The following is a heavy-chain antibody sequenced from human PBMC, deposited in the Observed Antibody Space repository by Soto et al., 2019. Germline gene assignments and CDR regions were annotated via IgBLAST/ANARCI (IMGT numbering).Heavy chain of an antibody. D-gene: IGHD3-3*01. Sequence: QVQLVESGGGVVLPGRSLRVSCAASGFTFSTYDMHWVRQAPGKGLEWVAFSSYDGGKEFYADSVKARFTISRDNSQNTMYLEMNNLRHDDTAVYWCARGAEATLSGVVVSPSVDPLGQGTLCTFSS. CDR3: ARGAEATLSGVVVSPSVDP. V-gene: IGHV3-30*03. CDR1: GFTFSTYD. J-gene: IGHJ5*02. CDR2: SSYDGGKE.